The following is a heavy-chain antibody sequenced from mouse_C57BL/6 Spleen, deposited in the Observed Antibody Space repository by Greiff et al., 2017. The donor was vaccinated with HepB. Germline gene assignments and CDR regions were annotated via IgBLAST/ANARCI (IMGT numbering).Heavy chain of an antibody. CDR3: ARRGSSYEYDMDY. D-gene: IGHD1-1*01. J-gene: IGHJ4*01. V-gene: IGHV1-53*01. CDR1: GYTFTSYW. CDR2: INPSNGGT. Sequence: VQLQQPGPVLVKPGASVKLSCKASGYTFTSYWMHWVKQRPGQGLEWIGNINPSNGGTNYNEKFKSKATLTVDKSSSTAYMQLSSLTSEDSAVDSCARRGSSYEYDMDYWGQGTSVTVSS.